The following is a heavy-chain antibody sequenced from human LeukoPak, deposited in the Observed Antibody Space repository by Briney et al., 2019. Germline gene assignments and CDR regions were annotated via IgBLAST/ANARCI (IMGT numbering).Heavy chain of an antibody. V-gene: IGHV4-59*11. Sequence: SETLSLTCSVSGGSISSHYWSWIRQPPGKGLEWIGYIYYSGSTSYNPSLKSRVTISVDTDNNQFSLKLSSVTAADTAMYYCSRGGWSLDFWGQGTLVTVSS. CDR3: SRGGWSLDF. D-gene: IGHD6-19*01. CDR1: GGSISSHY. J-gene: IGHJ4*02. CDR2: IYYSGST.